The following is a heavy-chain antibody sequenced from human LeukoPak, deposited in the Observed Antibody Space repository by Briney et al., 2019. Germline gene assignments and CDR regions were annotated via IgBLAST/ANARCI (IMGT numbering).Heavy chain of an antibody. D-gene: IGHD6-13*01. CDR1: GFTFSNYW. CDR2: IKEDGSEK. CDR3: ASGRQLGY. Sequence: GGSLRLSCAASGFTFSNYWMSWVRQAPGKGLEWVANIKEDGSEKYYVDSVKGRFTISRDDARNPLYLQMNSLRAEDTAVYYCASGRQLGYWGQGTLVTVSS. J-gene: IGHJ4*02. V-gene: IGHV3-7*01.